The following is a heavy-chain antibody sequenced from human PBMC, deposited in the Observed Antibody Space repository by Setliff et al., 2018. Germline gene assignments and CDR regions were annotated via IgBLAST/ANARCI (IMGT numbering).Heavy chain of an antibody. V-gene: IGHV4-4*07. J-gene: IGHJ6*03. D-gene: IGHD6-19*01. CDR1: GGSISSYY. CDR2: IYIGGSA. CDR3: AREQWLDPLGYYYMDV. Sequence: SETLSLTCTVSGGSISSYYWSWIRQPAGKGLEWIGHIYIGGSANYNPSLKSRVTMSIDTSKNQFSLKLNSVTAADMAVYYCAREQWLDPLGYYYMDVWAKGTTGTV.